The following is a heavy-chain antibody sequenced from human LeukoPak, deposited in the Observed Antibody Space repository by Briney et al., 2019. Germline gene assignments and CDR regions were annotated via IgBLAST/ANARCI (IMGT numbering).Heavy chain of an antibody. V-gene: IGHV4-4*07. CDR1: GGSISSYY. CDR3: ARDSSGYYYEQYWYFDL. J-gene: IGHJ2*01. Sequence: PSETLSLTCTVSGGSISSYYWSWVRQPAGKGLEWIGRIYTSGSTNYNPSLKSRVTMSVDTSKNQFSLKLSSVTAADTAVYYCARDSSGYYYEQYWYFDLWGRGTLVTVSS. D-gene: IGHD3-22*01. CDR2: IYTSGST.